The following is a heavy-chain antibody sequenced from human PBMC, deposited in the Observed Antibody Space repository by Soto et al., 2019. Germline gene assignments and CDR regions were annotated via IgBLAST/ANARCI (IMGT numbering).Heavy chain of an antibody. CDR2: IKQDGSEK. J-gene: IGHJ4*02. CDR1: GFTFSSYW. CDR3: ANLKSGYSYGYDY. Sequence: GGSLRLSCAASGFTFSSYWMSWGRQAPGKGLEWVANIKQDGSEKYYVDSVQGRFTISRDNAKNSLYLQMNSLRAEDTAVYYCANLKSGYSYGYDYWGQGTLVTVPS. V-gene: IGHV3-7*01. D-gene: IGHD5-18*01.